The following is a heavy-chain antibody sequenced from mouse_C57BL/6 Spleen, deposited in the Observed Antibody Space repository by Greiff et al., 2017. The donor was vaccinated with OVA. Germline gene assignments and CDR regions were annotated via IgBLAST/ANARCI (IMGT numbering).Heavy chain of an antibody. J-gene: IGHJ3*01. V-gene: IGHV5-17*01. Sequence: EVKLVESGGGLVKPGGSLKLSCAASGFTFSDYGMHWVRQAPEKGLEWVAYISSGSSTIYYADTVKGRFTISRDNAKNTLFLQMTSLRSEDTAMYYCARAQTAQATLWFAYWGQGTLVTVSA. CDR3: ARAQTAQATLWFAY. CDR1: GFTFSDYG. CDR2: ISSGSSTI. D-gene: IGHD3-2*02.